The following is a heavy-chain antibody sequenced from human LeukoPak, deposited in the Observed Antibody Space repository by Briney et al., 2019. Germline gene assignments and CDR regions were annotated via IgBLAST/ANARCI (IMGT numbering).Heavy chain of an antibody. J-gene: IGHJ4*02. CDR3: ARGWGRYSYGDYGH. Sequence: SGTLSLTCTVSGGSISSYYWSWIRQPPGKGLEWIGEINHSGSTNYNPSLKSRVTISVDTSKNQFSLKLSSVTAADTAVYYCARGWGRYSYGDYGHWGQGTLVTVSS. V-gene: IGHV4-34*01. CDR2: INHSGST. CDR1: GGSISSYY. D-gene: IGHD4-17*01.